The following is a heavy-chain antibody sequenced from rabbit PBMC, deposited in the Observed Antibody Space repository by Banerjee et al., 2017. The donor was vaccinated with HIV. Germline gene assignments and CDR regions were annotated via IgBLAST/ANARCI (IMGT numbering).Heavy chain of an antibody. CDR2: IYTSSGST. J-gene: IGHJ6*01. CDR1: GFSFSSNYF. CDR3: ARDGFGTGPDYDL. D-gene: IGHD7-1*01. Sequence: QEQLEESGGDLVKPEGSLTLTCTASGFSFSSNYFMCWVRQAPGKGPEWIACIYTSSGSTDYASWVNGRFTISLDNAQNTVFLQMTSLTAADTATYFCARDGFGTGPDYDLWGQGTLVTVS. V-gene: IGHV1S45*01.